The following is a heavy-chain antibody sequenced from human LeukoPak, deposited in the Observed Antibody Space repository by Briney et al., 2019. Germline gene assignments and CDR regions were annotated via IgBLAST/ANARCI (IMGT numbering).Heavy chain of an antibody. CDR1: GYTFIIDG. J-gene: IGHJ2*01. Sequence: ASARVSCKDSGYTFIIDGSRWGRHAPGQKDEWMGWISGYNGNTNYAQNLQGRVTITTDTTPGIHYIELRTLRYDETPVYFCARGLEVVTAQSEQPKPRYFDLWGRGTQVTVSS. V-gene: IGHV1-18*01. D-gene: IGHD2-21*02. CDR2: ISGYNGNT. CDR3: ARGLEVVTAQSEQPKPRYFDL.